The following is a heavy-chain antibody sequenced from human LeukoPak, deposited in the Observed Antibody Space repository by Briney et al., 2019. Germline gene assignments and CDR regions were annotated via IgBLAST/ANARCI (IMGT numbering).Heavy chain of an antibody. V-gene: IGHV1-69*04. J-gene: IGHJ6*02. CDR2: IIPILGIA. CDR1: GGSFSSYA. CDR3: AKVEYYGSGSYYPYYYYGMDV. Sequence: ASVKVSCKASGGSFSSYAISWVRQAPGQGLEWMGRIIPILGIANYAQKFQGRVTITADKSTSTAYMELSSLRAEDTAVYYCAKVEYYGSGSYYPYYYYGMDVWGQGTTVTVSS. D-gene: IGHD3-10*01.